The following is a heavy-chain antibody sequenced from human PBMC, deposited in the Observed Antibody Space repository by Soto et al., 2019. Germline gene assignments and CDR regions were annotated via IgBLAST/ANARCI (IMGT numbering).Heavy chain of an antibody. CDR2: INPNSGGT. D-gene: IGHD2-2*01. Sequence: QVQLVQSGAEVKKPGASVKVSCKASGYTFTGYYMHWVRQAPGQGLEWMGWINPNSGGTNYAQKFQGGVTMTRDTSISTAYMELSRLRSDDTAVYYCARGDIVVVPASIYYYYGMDVWGQGTTVTVSS. J-gene: IGHJ6*02. CDR1: GYTFTGYY. V-gene: IGHV1-2*02. CDR3: ARGDIVVVPASIYYYYGMDV.